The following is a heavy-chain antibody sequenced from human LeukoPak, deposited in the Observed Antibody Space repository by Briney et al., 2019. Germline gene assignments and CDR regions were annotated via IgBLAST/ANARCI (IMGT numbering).Heavy chain of an antibody. J-gene: IGHJ4*02. CDR3: ARSRSRDCSSTSCYSYGLDY. Sequence: GASVKVSCKASGYTFTGYYMHWVRQAPGQGFEWMGWINPNGGGTNYAQKFQGRVTMTRDTSISTAYMELSRLRSDDTAVYYCARSRSRDCSSTSCYSYGLDYWGQGTLVTVSS. CDR2: INPNGGGT. V-gene: IGHV1-2*02. D-gene: IGHD2-2*01. CDR1: GYTFTGYY.